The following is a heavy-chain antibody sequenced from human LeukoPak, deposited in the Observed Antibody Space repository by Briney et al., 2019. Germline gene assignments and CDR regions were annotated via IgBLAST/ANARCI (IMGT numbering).Heavy chain of an antibody. CDR2: INHSGIS. D-gene: IGHD2-2*01. Sequence: SETLSLTCAVYGGSFSGHYWSWIRQSPGKGLEWIGEINHSGISNCNPSLKSRVTLLVDTSKNQFSLKVTSVTAGDTAVYYCARGHQQVALYAFDVWSQGTMVTVSS. J-gene: IGHJ3*01. V-gene: IGHV4-34*01. CDR3: ARGHQQVALYAFDV. CDR1: GGSFSGHY.